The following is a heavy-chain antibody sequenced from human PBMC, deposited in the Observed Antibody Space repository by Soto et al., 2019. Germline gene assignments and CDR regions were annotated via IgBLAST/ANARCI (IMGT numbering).Heavy chain of an antibody. CDR3: ASRGVHYEEPHHYCRGPRQWFDL. V-gene: IGHV5-51*01. CDR1: GYNFTNYW. CDR2: LYPDDSDT. J-gene: IGHJ5*02. Sequence: EVQLVQSGAEVKKPGESLKISCKGSGYNFTNYWIGWVRQMPGKGLEWVGVLYPDDSDTRYRPSFQGQLTISAHQATTTTELPSSSLKASETAMYYCASRGVHYEEPHHYCRGPRQWFDLWGHETLGSV. D-gene: IGHD3-22*01.